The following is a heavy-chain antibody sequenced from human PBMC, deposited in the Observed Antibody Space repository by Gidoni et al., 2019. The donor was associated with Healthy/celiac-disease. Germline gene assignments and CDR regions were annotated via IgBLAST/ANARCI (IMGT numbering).Heavy chain of an antibody. Sequence: QVQLVASGGGVVQPGRSLRLSCAASGFPFSSYAMHWVRQAPGKGLEGGAVISYDGSNKYYADSVKGRFTISRDNSKNTLYLQMNSLRAEDTAVYYCARDFGGTGDYWGQGTLVTVSS. D-gene: IGHD3-10*01. CDR2: ISYDGSNK. CDR3: ARDFGGTGDY. V-gene: IGHV3-30-3*01. CDR1: GFPFSSYA. J-gene: IGHJ4*02.